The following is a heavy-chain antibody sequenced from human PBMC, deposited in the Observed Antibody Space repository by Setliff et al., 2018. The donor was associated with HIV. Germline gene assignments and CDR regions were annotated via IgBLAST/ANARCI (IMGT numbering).Heavy chain of an antibody. CDR3: ATSKQWLIKSPLDY. CDR1: GFTFSSYW. D-gene: IGHD6-19*01. J-gene: IGHJ4*02. CDR2: ISSSSSTI. Sequence: GGSLRLSCAASGFTFSSYWMSWVRQAPGKGLEWVSSISSSSSTIYYADSVKGRFTISRDNAKSSLYLHMNSLRAEDTAVYYCATSKQWLIKSPLDYWGQGTLVPVSS. V-gene: IGHV3-48*01.